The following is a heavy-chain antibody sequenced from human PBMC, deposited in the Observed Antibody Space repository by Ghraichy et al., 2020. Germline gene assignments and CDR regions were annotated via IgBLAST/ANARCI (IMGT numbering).Heavy chain of an antibody. CDR3: AREPVVRNYYYYMDV. J-gene: IGHJ6*03. Sequence: SETLSLTCTVSGGSISSYYWSWIRQPAGKGLEWIGRIYTSGSTNYNPSLKSRVTMSVDTSKNQFSLKLSSVTAADTAVYYCAREPVVRNYYYYMDVWGKGTTVTVSS. V-gene: IGHV4-4*07. D-gene: IGHD2-2*01. CDR2: IYTSGST. CDR1: GGSISSYY.